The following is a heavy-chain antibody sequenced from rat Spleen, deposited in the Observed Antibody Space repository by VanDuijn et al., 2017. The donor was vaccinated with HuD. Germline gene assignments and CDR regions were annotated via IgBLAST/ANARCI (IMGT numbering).Heavy chain of an antibody. CDR2: IIYDGTRT. V-gene: IGHV5S10*01. D-gene: IGHD1-12*03. Sequence: EVQLVESGGGLVQPGRSLKLSCAASGFTFSDYNMAWVRQAPKKGLEWVTTIIYDGTRTHYRDSVKGRFTISRDNAKSTLYLQMDSLRSEDTATYYCARRDYDGYYRSFAYWGQGTLVTVSS. CDR1: GFTFSDYN. J-gene: IGHJ3*01. CDR3: ARRDYDGYYRSFAY.